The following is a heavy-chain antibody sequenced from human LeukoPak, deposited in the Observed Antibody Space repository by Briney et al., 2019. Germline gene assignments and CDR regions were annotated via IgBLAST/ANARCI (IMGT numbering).Heavy chain of an antibody. J-gene: IGHJ5*02. D-gene: IGHD6-19*01. Sequence: GGSLRLSCAASGFTFSSYWMSWVRQAPGKGLEWVANIKQDGSEKYYVDSVKVRFTISRDNAKNSLYLQMNSLRAEDTAVYYCARDGDPGYSSGWYLYNWFDPWGQGTLVTVSS. CDR1: GFTFSSYW. CDR2: IKQDGSEK. V-gene: IGHV3-7*01. CDR3: ARDGDPGYSSGWYLYNWFDP.